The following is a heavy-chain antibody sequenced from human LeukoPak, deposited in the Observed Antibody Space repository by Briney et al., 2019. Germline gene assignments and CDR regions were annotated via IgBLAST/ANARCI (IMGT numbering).Heavy chain of an antibody. CDR1: GFTFSSYA. D-gene: IGHD3-16*01. Sequence: GGSLRLSCAASGFTFSSYAMSWVRQAPGKGLEWVSFISGGGYSTSYVDSVKGRFTISRDNSKNTVYLQMNSLRVEDTAVYFCVAFRGPGWGQGTLVSVSS. CDR3: VAFRGPG. CDR2: ISGGGYST. J-gene: IGHJ4*02. V-gene: IGHV3-23*01.